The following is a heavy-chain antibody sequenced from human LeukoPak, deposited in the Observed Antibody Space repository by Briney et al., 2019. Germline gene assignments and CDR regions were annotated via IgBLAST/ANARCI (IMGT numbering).Heavy chain of an antibody. Sequence: ASVKVSCKASGYTFTSYGISGVRQAPGQGLEWMGWISAYNGNTNYAQKHQGRVTMNTDTSTSTAYMELRSLRSDDTAVYYCARVHHRTRQQERASLGYWGQGTLVTVSS. V-gene: IGHV1-18*04. CDR3: ARVHHRTRQQERASLGY. J-gene: IGHJ4*02. D-gene: IGHD6-13*01. CDR1: GYTFTSYG. CDR2: ISAYNGNT.